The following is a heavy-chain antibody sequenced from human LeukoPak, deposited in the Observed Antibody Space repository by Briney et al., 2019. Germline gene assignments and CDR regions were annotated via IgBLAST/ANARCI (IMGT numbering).Heavy chain of an antibody. CDR3: ASNRRRYWYLDL. CDR1: GGSIRSSTYY. Sequence: PSETLSLTCAVSGGSIRSSTYYWGWVRQPPEKGLEWIGSISYTGHTYYNPSLRSRVTMSVDASNNQFSLKLSAVTAADTAVYYCASNRRRYWYLDLWGRGTLVTVSS. CDR2: ISYTGHT. J-gene: IGHJ2*01. V-gene: IGHV4-39*01. D-gene: IGHD1-1*01.